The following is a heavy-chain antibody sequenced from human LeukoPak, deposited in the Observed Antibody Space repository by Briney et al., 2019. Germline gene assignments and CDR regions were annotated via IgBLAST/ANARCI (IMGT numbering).Heavy chain of an antibody. J-gene: IGHJ5*02. V-gene: IGHV4-39*07. CDR1: GGSISSSNYY. D-gene: IGHD2-15*01. CDR3: ARAPGYCSGGSCHNWFDP. Sequence: SETLSLTCTVSGGSISSSNYYWGWIRQPPGKGLEWIGSIYYSGSTYYSPSLKSRVTISVDTSKNQFSLKLSSVTAADTAVYYCARAPGYCSGGSCHNWFDPWGQGTLVTVSS. CDR2: IYYSGST.